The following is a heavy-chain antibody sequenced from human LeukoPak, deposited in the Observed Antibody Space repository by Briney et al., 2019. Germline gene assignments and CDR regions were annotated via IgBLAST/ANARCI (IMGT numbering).Heavy chain of an antibody. CDR2: ISWNSGSI. D-gene: IGHD6-19*01. CDR3: ATSSREGEDSSGWASFDY. J-gene: IGHJ4*02. CDR1: GFSFDDYA. V-gene: IGHV3-9*01. Sequence: GGSLRLSCAVSGFSFDDYAMHWVRQAPGKGLEWVSGISWNSGSIGYAESVKGRFTISRDNAKNSLYLQMNSLRAEDTALHYCATSSREGEDSSGWASFDYWGQGTLVTVSS.